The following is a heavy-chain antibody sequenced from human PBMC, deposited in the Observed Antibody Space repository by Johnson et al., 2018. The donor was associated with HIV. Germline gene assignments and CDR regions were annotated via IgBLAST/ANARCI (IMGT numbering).Heavy chain of an antibody. V-gene: IGHV3-30*18. CDR2: ISYDGSNK. CDR1: GFTFSSYG. Sequence: QVQLVESGGGVVQPGRSLRLSCAASGFTFSSYGMHWVRQAPGKGLEWVAVISYDGSNKYYADSVKGRFTISRDNSKNTLYLQMNSLRAEDTALYYCAKLRMATTAFDIWGQGTMVTVSS. CDR3: AKLRMATTAFDI. J-gene: IGHJ3*02. D-gene: IGHD5-24*01.